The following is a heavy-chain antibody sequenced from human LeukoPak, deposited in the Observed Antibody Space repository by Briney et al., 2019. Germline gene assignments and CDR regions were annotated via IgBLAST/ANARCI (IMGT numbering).Heavy chain of an antibody. CDR2: IGNEGSNK. V-gene: IGHV3-30*02. Sequence: PGGSLRLSCAASGFIFSNYGMHWVRQAPGKGLEWVALIGNEGSNKYYADAVKGRFTISRDNSKNTLYLQMNSLRAEDTAMYYCANSDYWGQGTLLTVSS. CDR1: GFIFSNYG. CDR3: ANSDY. J-gene: IGHJ4*02.